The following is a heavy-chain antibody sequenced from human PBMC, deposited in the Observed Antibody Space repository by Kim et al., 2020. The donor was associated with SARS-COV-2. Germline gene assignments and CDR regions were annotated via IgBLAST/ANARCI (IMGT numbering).Heavy chain of an antibody. V-gene: IGHV3-49*04. CDR3: TRGGDSSYYYYGMDV. Sequence: GGSLRLSCTASGFTFGDYAMSWVRQAPGKGLEWVGFIRSKAYGGTTEYAASVKGRFTISRDDSKSIAYLQMNSLKTEDTAVYYCTRGGDSSYYYYGMDVWGQGTTVTVSS. CDR2: IRSKAYGGTT. D-gene: IGHD2-21*01. CDR1: GFTFGDYA. J-gene: IGHJ6*02.